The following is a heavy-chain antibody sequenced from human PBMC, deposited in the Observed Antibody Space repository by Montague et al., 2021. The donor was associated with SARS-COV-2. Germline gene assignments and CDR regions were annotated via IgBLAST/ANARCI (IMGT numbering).Heavy chain of an antibody. CDR1: GGSFSNYY. Sequence: SETLSLTCAISGGSFSNYYWRWFRQLPAKELEWIGEVNQSGTTTYNPSVKSGVTIIEDTYKYQFYLRMNSVTAAATAVFYCARGRRPVVVPGAGPAGRAFDIWGQGTMVTVSS. CDR2: VNQSGTT. D-gene: IGHD2-2*01. CDR3: ARGRRPVVVPGAGPAGRAFDI. J-gene: IGHJ3*02. V-gene: IGHV4-34*01.